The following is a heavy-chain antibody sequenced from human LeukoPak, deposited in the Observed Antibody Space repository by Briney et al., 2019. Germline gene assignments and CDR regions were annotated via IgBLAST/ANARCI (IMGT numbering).Heavy chain of an antibody. Sequence: GGSLRLSCAASGFTFSSYAMSWVRQAPGKGLEWVSAISGSGGSTYYADSVKGRFTISRDNSKNTLYLQMNSLRAEDTAVYYCAKGGDSSGYYLTVFDYWGQGTLVTVSS. D-gene: IGHD3-22*01. CDR3: AKGGDSSGYYLTVFDY. CDR1: GFTFSSYA. J-gene: IGHJ4*02. V-gene: IGHV3-23*01. CDR2: ISGSGGST.